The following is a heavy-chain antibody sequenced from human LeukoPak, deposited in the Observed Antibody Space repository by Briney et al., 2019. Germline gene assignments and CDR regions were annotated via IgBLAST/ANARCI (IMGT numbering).Heavy chain of an antibody. CDR1: GDSVSSNSAA. V-gene: IGHV6-1*01. CDR2: TYYRSKWYN. J-gene: IGHJ5*02. D-gene: IGHD3-10*01. CDR3: ARDTLLEVLWFGEHNWFDP. Sequence: SQTLSLTCAISGDSVSSNSAAWNWIRQSPSRGLEWLGRTYYRSKWYNDYAVSVKSRITINPDTSKNQFSLQLNSVTPEDTAVYYCARDTLLEVLWFGEHNWFDPWGQGTLVTVSS.